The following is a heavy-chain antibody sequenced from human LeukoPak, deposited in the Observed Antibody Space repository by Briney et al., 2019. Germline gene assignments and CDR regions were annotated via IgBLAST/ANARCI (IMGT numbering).Heavy chain of an antibody. V-gene: IGHV1-2*02. CDR1: GYTFTGYY. CDR2: INPNSGGT. D-gene: IGHD5-18*01. Sequence: GASVKVSCKASGYTFTGYYMHWVRQAPGQGLEWMGWINPNSGGTNYAQKFQGRVTMTRDTSISTAYMELSRLRSDDTAVYYCARDRNSYGYPTFDYWGQGTLVTVSS. J-gene: IGHJ4*02. CDR3: ARDRNSYGYPTFDY.